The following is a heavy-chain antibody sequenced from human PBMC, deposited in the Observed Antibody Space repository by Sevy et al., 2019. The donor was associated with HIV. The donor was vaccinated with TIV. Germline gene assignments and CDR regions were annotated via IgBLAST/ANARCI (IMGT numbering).Heavy chain of an antibody. CDR3: AKGDYYYDSSGYPFDC. Sequence: GGSLRLSCAAYGFTFSSYAMSWVRQAPGKGLEWVSGISGSGGSTNYADSVKGRFTISRDNSKNTLYLQMNTLRAEDTAVYYCAKGDYYYDSSGYPFDCWGQGTLVTVSS. D-gene: IGHD3-22*01. CDR1: GFTFSSYA. J-gene: IGHJ4*02. V-gene: IGHV3-23*01. CDR2: ISGSGGST.